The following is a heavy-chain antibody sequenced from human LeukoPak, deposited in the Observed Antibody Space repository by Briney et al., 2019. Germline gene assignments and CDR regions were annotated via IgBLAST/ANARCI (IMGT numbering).Heavy chain of an antibody. J-gene: IGHJ4*02. CDR2: IWYDGSHK. CDR1: GFTFSSYG. Sequence: GGSLRLSCAASGFTFSSYGMHWFRQAPGKGLEWVAVIWYDGSHKYYADSVKGRFTISRDNSKNTLYLQMNSLRAEDTAVYYCAAYYYGSFPPKNFDYWGQGTLVTVSS. D-gene: IGHD3-10*01. V-gene: IGHV3-33*01. CDR3: AAYYYGSFPPKNFDY.